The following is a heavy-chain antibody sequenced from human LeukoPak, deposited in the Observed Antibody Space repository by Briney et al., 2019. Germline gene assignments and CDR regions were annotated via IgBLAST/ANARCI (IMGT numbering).Heavy chain of an antibody. CDR2: ISGSGGST. CDR1: GFTFSSYA. Sequence: GGSLRLSCAASGFTFSSYAMSWVRQAPGNGLEWVSAISGSGGSTYYADSVKGRFTISRDNSKNTLYLQMNSLRAEDTAVYYCAKDQDKRDFWSGYYLSDSFDYWGQGTLVTVSS. D-gene: IGHD3-3*01. J-gene: IGHJ4*02. V-gene: IGHV3-23*01. CDR3: AKDQDKRDFWSGYYLSDSFDY.